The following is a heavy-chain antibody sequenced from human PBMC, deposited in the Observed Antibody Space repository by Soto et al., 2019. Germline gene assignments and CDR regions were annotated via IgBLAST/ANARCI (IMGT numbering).Heavy chain of an antibody. Sequence: PGGSLRLSCAASGFTFSSYAMHWVRQAPGKGLEWVAVISYDGSNKYYADSVKGRFTISRDNSKNTLYLQMNSLRAEDTAVYYCARDGASIAAAGTESASEYLQHWGQGTLDTVSS. J-gene: IGHJ1*01. D-gene: IGHD6-13*01. CDR3: ARDGASIAAAGTESASEYLQH. CDR1: GFTFSSYA. V-gene: IGHV3-30-3*01. CDR2: ISYDGSNK.